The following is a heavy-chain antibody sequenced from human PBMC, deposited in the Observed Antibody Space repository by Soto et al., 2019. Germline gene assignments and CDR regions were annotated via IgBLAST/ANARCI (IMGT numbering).Heavy chain of an antibody. J-gene: IGHJ6*02. CDR2: IYYSGST. D-gene: IGHD2-21*02. CDR1: GGSISSFSYY. V-gene: IGHV4-39*07. Sequence: SETLSLTCTVSGGSISSFSYYWGWICQPPGKGLEWIGNIYYSGSTYYNPSLKSRVTISVDTSKNQFSLKLNSVTAADTAVYYCARDLWGYCGADCYPLDVWGQGTTVTVSS. CDR3: ARDLWGYCGADCYPLDV.